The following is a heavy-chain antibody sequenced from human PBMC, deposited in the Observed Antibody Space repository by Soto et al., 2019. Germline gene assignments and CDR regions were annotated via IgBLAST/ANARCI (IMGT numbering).Heavy chain of an antibody. D-gene: IGHD4-17*01. CDR3: AREGGGNYGDYIDY. Sequence: PSETLSLTCAVYGGSFSGYYWSWIRQPPGKGLEWIGEINHSGSTNYNPSLKRRVTISVDTSKNQFSLKLSSVTAADTAVYYCAREGGGNYGDYIDYWGQGTLVTVSS. J-gene: IGHJ4*02. CDR1: GGSFSGYY. CDR2: INHSGST. V-gene: IGHV4-34*01.